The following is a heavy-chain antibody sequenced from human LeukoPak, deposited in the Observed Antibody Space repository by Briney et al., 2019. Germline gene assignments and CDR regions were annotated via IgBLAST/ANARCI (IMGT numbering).Heavy chain of an antibody. CDR1: GGTFSSYA. D-gene: IGHD3-22*01. CDR3: ANSYYDSSGYYLPHAFDI. Sequence: AVKVSCKASGGTFSSYAISWVRQAPGQGLEWMGRIIPVFGTANSAQNFQGRFTITTDESTSTAYLELSSLRSEDTAVYYCANSYYDSSGYYLPHAFDIWGQGTMVTVSS. J-gene: IGHJ3*02. CDR2: IIPVFGTA. V-gene: IGHV1-69*05.